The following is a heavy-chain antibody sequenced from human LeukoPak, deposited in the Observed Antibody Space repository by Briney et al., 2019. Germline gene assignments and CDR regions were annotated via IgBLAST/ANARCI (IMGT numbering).Heavy chain of an antibody. CDR3: SRWGTYSSSWLGAFDI. D-gene: IGHD6-13*01. Sequence: PRGSPRPSCAASGFTFSNYWMSWVCQAPGKGLEWVANIKKDGSEKYYVDSVRGRFTTSRDNARNSLHLQMNSLRAEDTAVYYCSRWGTYSSSWLGAFDIWGQGTVGTVSS. CDR1: GFTFSNYW. CDR2: IKKDGSEK. V-gene: IGHV3-7*05. J-gene: IGHJ3*02.